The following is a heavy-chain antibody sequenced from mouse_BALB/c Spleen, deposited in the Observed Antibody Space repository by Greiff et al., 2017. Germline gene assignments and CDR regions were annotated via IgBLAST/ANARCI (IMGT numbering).Heavy chain of an antibody. Sequence: VQLVESGAELAKPGASVKMSCKASGYTFTSYWMHWVKQRPGQGLEWIGYINPSTGYTEYNQKFKDKATLTADKSSSTAYMQLSSLTSEDSAVYYCARGWSRGYFDYWGQGTTLTVSS. V-gene: IGHV1-7*01. CDR1: GYTFTSYW. CDR2: INPSTGYT. D-gene: IGHD2-3*01. J-gene: IGHJ2*01. CDR3: ARGWSRGYFDY.